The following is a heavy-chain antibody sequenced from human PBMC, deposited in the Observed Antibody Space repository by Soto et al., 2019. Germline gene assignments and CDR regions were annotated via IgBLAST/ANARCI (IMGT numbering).Heavy chain of an antibody. Sequence: ASVKVSCKASGYTFTSYAMHWVRQAPGQRLEWMGWINAGNGNTKYSQKFQGRVTITRDTSASTAYMELSSLRSEDTAVYYCARDRHSSSWSYYFDYWGQGNLVTVSS. CDR3: ARDRHSSSWSYYFDY. CDR2: INAGNGNT. V-gene: IGHV1-3*01. J-gene: IGHJ4*02. CDR1: GYTFTSYA. D-gene: IGHD6-13*01.